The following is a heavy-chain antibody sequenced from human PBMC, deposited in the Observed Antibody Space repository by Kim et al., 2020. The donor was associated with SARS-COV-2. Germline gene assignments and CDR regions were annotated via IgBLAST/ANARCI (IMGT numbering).Heavy chain of an antibody. J-gene: IGHJ4*01. CDR3: ARYLVRKRDGTAMTPGFDY. CDR1: GYSFTSYW. V-gene: IGHV5-51*01. Sequence: GVSLKISCKGSGYSFTSYWIGWVRQMPGKGLEWMGIIYPGDSDTRYSPSFQGQVTISADKSISTAYLQWSSLKASDTAMYYCARYLVRKRDGTAMTPGFDYWGHGTLVTVSS. D-gene: IGHD5-18*01. CDR2: IYPGDSDT.